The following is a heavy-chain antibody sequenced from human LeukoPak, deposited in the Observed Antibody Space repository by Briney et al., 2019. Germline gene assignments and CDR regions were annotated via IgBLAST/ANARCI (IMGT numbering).Heavy chain of an antibody. CDR1: GSSFTSYW. CDR2: IDAGDSDT. D-gene: IGHD5-18*01. V-gene: IGHV5-51*01. J-gene: IGHJ4*02. CDR3: ARIGSHQLWSPFDY. Sequence: GESLKISWKGPGSSFTSYWSGWVGQMPGKGLEWMGIIDAGDSDTRYSPSFRGQVTISAEKSISTAHLQWSSLQAYDTAMYYCARIGSHQLWSPFDYWGPGTLVTVSS.